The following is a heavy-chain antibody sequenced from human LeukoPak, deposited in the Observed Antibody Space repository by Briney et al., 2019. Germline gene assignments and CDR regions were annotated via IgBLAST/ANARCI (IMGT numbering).Heavy chain of an antibody. J-gene: IGHJ4*02. Sequence: SETLSLTCAVYGGSFSGYYWSWIRQPPGKGLEWIGEINHSGSTNYNPSLKSRVTISVDTSKNQFSLKLSSVTAADTAVYYCAREPHEIQLWSGGAFDYWGQGTLVTVSS. CDR3: AREPHEIQLWSGGAFDY. CDR1: GGSFSGYY. D-gene: IGHD5-18*01. V-gene: IGHV4-34*01. CDR2: INHSGST.